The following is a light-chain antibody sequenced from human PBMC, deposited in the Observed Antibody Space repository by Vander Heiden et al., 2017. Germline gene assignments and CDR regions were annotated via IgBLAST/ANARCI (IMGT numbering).Light chain of an antibody. J-gene: IGLJ2*01. CDR2: EIN. CDR3: SSYACSDNLVV. V-gene: IGLV2-8*01. CDR1: SSDGGGYHY. Sequence: QSALTQTPSASGSPGQSVTISCTGRSSDGGGYHYVSWYQPNQGQDPKLIIDEINNRPSGSPDRFSGSKSGNTASLTASWLQTDDEADYYCSSYACSDNLVVFGGGTKLTVL.